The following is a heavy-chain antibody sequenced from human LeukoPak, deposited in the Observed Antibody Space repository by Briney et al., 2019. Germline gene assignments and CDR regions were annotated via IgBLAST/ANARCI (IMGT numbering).Heavy chain of an antibody. Sequence: SVKGRFTISRDNAKNSLYLQMNSLRAEDTAVYYCARMGDYYYYMDVWGKGTTVTVSS. CDR3: ARMGDYYYYMDV. V-gene: IGHV3-7*04. J-gene: IGHJ6*03.